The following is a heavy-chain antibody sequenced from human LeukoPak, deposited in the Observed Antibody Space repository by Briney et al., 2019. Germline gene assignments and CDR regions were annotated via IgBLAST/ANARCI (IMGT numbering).Heavy chain of an antibody. CDR2: ISSSGSTI. V-gene: IGHV3-48*03. J-gene: IGHJ4*02. CDR3: AKDAGVFTFGWDFDD. D-gene: IGHD3-16*01. CDR1: GFTFSSYE. Sequence: PGGSLRLSCAASGFTFSSYEMNWVRQAPGKGLEWVSYISSSGSTIYYADSVKGRFTISRDNAKNTLYLQMDSLRAGDTAVYYCAKDAGVFTFGWDFDDWGQGTLVTVSS.